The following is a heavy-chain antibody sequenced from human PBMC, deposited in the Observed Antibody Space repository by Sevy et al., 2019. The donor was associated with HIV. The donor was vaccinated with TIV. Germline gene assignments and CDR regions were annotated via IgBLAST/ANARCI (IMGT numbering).Heavy chain of an antibody. D-gene: IGHD6-13*01. CDR2: IRGRGGST. V-gene: IGHV3-23*01. CDR3: AKDGIAAPSDAFDI. CDR1: GFTFSSYA. J-gene: IGHJ3*02. Sequence: GGSLSLSCAPSGFTFSSYALSWVRQPPGKGLEWVSAIRGRGGSTYYADSVKGRFTISRDNSKNTLYLQMNSLRAEDTAVYYCAKDGIAAPSDAFDIWGQGTMVTVSS.